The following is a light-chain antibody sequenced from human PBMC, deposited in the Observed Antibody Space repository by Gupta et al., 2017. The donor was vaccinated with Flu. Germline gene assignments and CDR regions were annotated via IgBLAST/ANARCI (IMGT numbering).Light chain of an antibody. CDR2: SAS. Sequence: DIQMTQSPSSLSASVGDRVTITCRASQSISSYLNWYQQTPGKAPKFLIYSASNLQSGVSSRFSGSGSGTDFTLTISRLQPEDFATYYCQQSYTTPLTFGGGTKVEIK. CDR3: QQSYTTPLT. J-gene: IGKJ4*01. V-gene: IGKV1-39*01. CDR1: QSISSY.